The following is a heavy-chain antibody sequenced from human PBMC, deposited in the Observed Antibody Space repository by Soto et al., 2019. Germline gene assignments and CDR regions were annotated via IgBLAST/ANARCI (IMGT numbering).Heavy chain of an antibody. CDR2: IIPILGIA. CDR3: AINRYCSSTSCFAYYYYGMDV. J-gene: IGHJ6*02. D-gene: IGHD2-2*01. V-gene: IGHV1-69*02. Sequence: QVQLVQSGAEVKKPGSSVKVSCKASGGTFSSYTISWVRQAPGQGLEWMGRIIPILGIANYAQKFQGRATITADKSTSTAYMELSSLRSEDTAVYYCAINRYCSSTSCFAYYYYGMDVWGQGTTVTVSS. CDR1: GGTFSSYT.